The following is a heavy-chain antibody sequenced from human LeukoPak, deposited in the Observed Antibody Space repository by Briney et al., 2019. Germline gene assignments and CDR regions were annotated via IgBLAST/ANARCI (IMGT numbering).Heavy chain of an antibody. Sequence: PSETLSLTCAVYGGSFSGYYWSWIRQPPGKGLEWIGEINHSGSTNYNPSLKSRVTMSVDTSKNQFSLKLSSVTAADTAVYYCARSASVVTAIQTYYFDYWGQGTLVTVSS. CDR1: GGSFSGYY. J-gene: IGHJ4*02. D-gene: IGHD2-21*02. V-gene: IGHV4-34*01. CDR2: INHSGST. CDR3: ARSASVVTAIQTYYFDY.